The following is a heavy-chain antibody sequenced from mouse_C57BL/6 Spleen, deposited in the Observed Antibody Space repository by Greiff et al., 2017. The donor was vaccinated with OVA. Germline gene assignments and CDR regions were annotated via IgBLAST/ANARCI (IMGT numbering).Heavy chain of an antibody. J-gene: IGHJ3*01. D-gene: IGHD2-5*01. CDR3: TSPTYYSNPAWFAY. CDR1: GYTFTDYE. Sequence: VQVVESGAELVRPGASVTLSCKASGYTFTDYEMHWVKQTPVHGLEWIGAIDPETGGTAYNQKFKGKAILTADKSSSTAYMELRSLTSEDSAVYYCTSPTYYSNPAWFAYWGQGTLVTVSA. CDR2: IDPETGGT. V-gene: IGHV1-15*01.